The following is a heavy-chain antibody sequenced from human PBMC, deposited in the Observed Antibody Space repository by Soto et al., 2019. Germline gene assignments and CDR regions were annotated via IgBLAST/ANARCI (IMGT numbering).Heavy chain of an antibody. CDR2: INHSGST. J-gene: IGHJ6*04. CDR3: ARARKGSGSDYYYHYGMDV. V-gene: IGHV4-34*01. D-gene: IGHD3-3*01. Sequence: SETLSLTCSVHGGSFSDYYWSWIRQPPGKGLEWIGEINHSGSTNYNPSLKSRVTISVHTSKNQFSLKLSSVTAADTAVYYCARARKGSGSDYYYHYGMDVWGKGTTVTVS. CDR1: GGSFSDYY.